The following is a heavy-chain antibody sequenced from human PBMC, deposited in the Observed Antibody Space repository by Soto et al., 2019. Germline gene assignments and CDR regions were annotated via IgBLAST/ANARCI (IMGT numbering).Heavy chain of an antibody. J-gene: IGHJ4*02. D-gene: IGHD3-10*01. CDR3: ARASGKKDYYGSGSYYPYSPYYFDY. CDR1: GGSFSGYY. V-gene: IGHV4-34*01. Sequence: SETLSLTCAVYGGSFSGYYWSWIRQPPGKGLEWIGEINHSGSTNYNPSLKSRVTISVDTSKNQFSLKLSSVTAADTAVYYCARASGKKDYYGSGSYYPYSPYYFDYWGQGTLVTVSS. CDR2: INHSGST.